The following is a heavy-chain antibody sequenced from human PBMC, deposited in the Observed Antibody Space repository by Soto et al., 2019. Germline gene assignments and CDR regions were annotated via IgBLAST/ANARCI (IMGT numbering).Heavy chain of an antibody. CDR1: GYEFTSFW. J-gene: IGHJ2*01. Sequence: PGESLKISCQGSGYEFTSFWIGWVRQMPGKGLEWMGIIYPGDSDTRYSPSFQGQVTISVDKSISTGCLQGGSLKAPDTATFYCARRGVTISHRYFDLWGRGCLVTVSS. CDR3: ARRGVTISHRYFDL. CDR2: IYPGDSDT. D-gene: IGHD4-4*01. V-gene: IGHV5-51*01.